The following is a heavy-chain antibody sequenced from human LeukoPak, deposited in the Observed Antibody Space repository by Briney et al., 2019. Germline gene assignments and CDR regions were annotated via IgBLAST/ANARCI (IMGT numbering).Heavy chain of an antibody. CDR2: LSYDGSNT. J-gene: IGHJ4*02. V-gene: IGHV3-30*18. CDR1: GFTFSTYG. D-gene: IGHD3-22*01. CDR3: AKEGYDSSGSFDY. Sequence: PGGSLILSCAASGFTFSTYGMHWVRQAPGKGLEWVAVLSYDGSNTYYADSVKGRFTISRDKSKNTLYLQMNSLRAEDTAVYYCAKEGYDSSGSFDYWGQGTLVTVSS.